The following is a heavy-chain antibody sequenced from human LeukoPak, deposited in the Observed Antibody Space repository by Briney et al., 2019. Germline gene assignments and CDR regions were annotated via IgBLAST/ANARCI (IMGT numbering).Heavy chain of an antibody. J-gene: IGHJ4*02. CDR2: IYYSGST. D-gene: IGHD3-10*01. Sequence: PSETLSLTCTVSGGSISSYYWSWIRQPPGKGLEWIGYIYYSGSTHYNPSLKSRVTISVDTSKNQFSLKLRSVTAADTAVYYCATRYGSGSYYDYWGQGTLVTVSS. V-gene: IGHV4-59*01. CDR1: GGSISSYY. CDR3: ATRYGSGSYYDY.